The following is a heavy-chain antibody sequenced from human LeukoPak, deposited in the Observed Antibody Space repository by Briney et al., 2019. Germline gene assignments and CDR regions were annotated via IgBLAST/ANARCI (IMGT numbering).Heavy chain of an antibody. V-gene: IGHV4-31*03. Sequence: TLSLTCTVSGDSISSGGYYWSWIRQHPGKGLEWIGYIYYSGSTYYNPSLKSRVTISVDTSKNQFSLKLSSVTAADTAVYYCARDIVHKWFDPWGQGTLVTVSS. J-gene: IGHJ5*02. CDR2: IYYSGST. D-gene: IGHD2-8*01. CDR3: ARDIVHKWFDP. CDR1: GDSISSGGYY.